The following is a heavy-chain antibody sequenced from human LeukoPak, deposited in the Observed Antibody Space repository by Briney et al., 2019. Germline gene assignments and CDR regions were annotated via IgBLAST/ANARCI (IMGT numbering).Heavy chain of an antibody. J-gene: IGHJ4*02. CDR3: ARAREYYYGSGSYEYFDY. CDR2: IYPGDSDT. V-gene: IGHV5-51*01. D-gene: IGHD3-10*01. Sequence: GESLKISCKGSGYSFTSYWTGWVRQMPGKGLEWMGIIYPGDSDTRYSPSFQGQVTISADKSISTAYLQWSSLKASDTAMYYCARAREYYYGSGSYEYFDYWGQGTLVTVSS. CDR1: GYSFTSYW.